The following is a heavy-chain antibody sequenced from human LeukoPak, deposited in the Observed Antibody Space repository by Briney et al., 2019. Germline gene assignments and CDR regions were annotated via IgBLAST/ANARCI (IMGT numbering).Heavy chain of an antibody. Sequence: ASVKVSCKASGYTFTSYYMHWVRQAPGQGLEWMGIINPSGGSTSYAQKFQGRVTMTRDMSTSTVYIELSSLRSEDTAVYYCARDSTAVAGTPNFDYWGQGTLVTVSS. V-gene: IGHV1-46*01. J-gene: IGHJ4*02. CDR3: ARDSTAVAGTPNFDY. D-gene: IGHD6-19*01. CDR2: INPSGGST. CDR1: GYTFTSYY.